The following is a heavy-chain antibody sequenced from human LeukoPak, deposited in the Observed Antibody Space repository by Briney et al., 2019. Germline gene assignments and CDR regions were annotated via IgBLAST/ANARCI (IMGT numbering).Heavy chain of an antibody. J-gene: IGHJ4*02. CDR2: IYSGGET. Sequence: PSETLSLTCTVSGDSISSSHYYWGWIRQSPGKGLEWIGSIYSGGETHYNPSLNSRVTIFLDTSKNRFSLNLIPVTATDTAVYYCVRDYSNFVQGDWGQGTLVTVSS. D-gene: IGHD4-11*01. V-gene: IGHV4-39*02. CDR3: VRDYSNFVQGD. CDR1: GDSISSSHYY.